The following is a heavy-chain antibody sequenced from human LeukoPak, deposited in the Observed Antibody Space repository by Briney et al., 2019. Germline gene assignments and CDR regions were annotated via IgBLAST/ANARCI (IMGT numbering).Heavy chain of an antibody. CDR2: IYYSGST. V-gene: IGHV4-30-4*08. Sequence: SETLSLTCTVSGGSISSGDYYWSWIRQPPGKGLEWIGYIYYSGSTYYNPSLKSRVTISVDTSKNQFSLKLSSVTAADTAVYYCARDRTAVAGLPTHQFDYWGLGTLVTVSS. J-gene: IGHJ4*02. CDR3: ARDRTAVAGLPTHQFDY. D-gene: IGHD6-19*01. CDR1: GGSISSGDYY.